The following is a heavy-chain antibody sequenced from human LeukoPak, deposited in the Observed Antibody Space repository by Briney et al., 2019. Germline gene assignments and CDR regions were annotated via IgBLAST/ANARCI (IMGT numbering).Heavy chain of an antibody. CDR1: GFTFTNYG. CDR2: ISGSGGST. J-gene: IGHJ6*04. D-gene: IGHD3-10*02. Sequence: GGTLRLSCAASGFTFTNYGMAWVRQAPGRGLEWVSGISGSGGSTYYADSVKGRFTISRDNAKNSLYLQMNSLRAEDTAVYYYAELGITMIGGVWGKGTTVTISS. V-gene: IGHV3-23*01. CDR3: AELGITMIGGV.